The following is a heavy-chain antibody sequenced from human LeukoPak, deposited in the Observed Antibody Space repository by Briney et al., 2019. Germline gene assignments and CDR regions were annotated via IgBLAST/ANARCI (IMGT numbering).Heavy chain of an antibody. D-gene: IGHD6-13*01. CDR3: ARASYSSIWFHYYYYMDV. J-gene: IGHJ6*03. Sequence: SETLSLACAVYGGSFSGYYWSWIRQPPGEGLEWIGEINHSGSTNYNPSLKSRVTISVDTSKNQFSLKLSSVTAADTAVYYCARASYSSIWFHYYYYMDVWGKGTTVTVSS. CDR2: INHSGST. V-gene: IGHV4-34*01. CDR1: GGSFSGYY.